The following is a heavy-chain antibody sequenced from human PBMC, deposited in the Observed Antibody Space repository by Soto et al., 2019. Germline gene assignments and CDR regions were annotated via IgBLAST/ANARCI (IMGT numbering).Heavy chain of an antibody. Sequence: EVQLLESGGGLVQPGGSLRLSCAASGFTFSSYAMSWVRQAPGKGLEWVSAISGSGGSTYYADSVKGRFTISRDNSKNTLYLQMNSLRAEDTAVYYCAKDLKSNIVVVAASFDPWGQGTLVTVSS. J-gene: IGHJ5*02. D-gene: IGHD2-15*01. CDR2: ISGSGGST. V-gene: IGHV3-23*01. CDR1: GFTFSSYA. CDR3: AKDLKSNIVVVAASFDP.